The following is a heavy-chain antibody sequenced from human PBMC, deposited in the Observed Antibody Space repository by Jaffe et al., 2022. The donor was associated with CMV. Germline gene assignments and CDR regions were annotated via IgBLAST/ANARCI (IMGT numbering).Heavy chain of an antibody. J-gene: IGHJ2*01. CDR3: ARARTYSSGPYWYFDL. CDR1: GFTFSSYD. V-gene: IGHV3-13*01. Sequence: EVQLVESGGGLVQPGGSLRLSCAASGFTFSSYDMHWVRQATGKGLEWVSAIGTAGDTYYPGSVKGRFTISRENAKNSLYLQMNSLRAGDTAVYYCARARTYSSGPYWYFDLWGRGTLVTVSS. D-gene: IGHD6-19*01. CDR2: IGTAGDT.